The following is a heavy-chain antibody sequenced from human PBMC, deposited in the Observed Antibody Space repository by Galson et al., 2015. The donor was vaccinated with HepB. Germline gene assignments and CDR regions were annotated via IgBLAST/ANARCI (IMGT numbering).Heavy chain of an antibody. J-gene: IGHJ3*02. CDR2: ISSSNYYI. V-gene: IGHV3-21*06. D-gene: IGHD3-22*01. CDR3: AREASSGNYAEAFDI. Sequence: SLRLSCAASGFKFSDYTTNWVRQAPGKGLEWVSSISSSNYYIYYADSVKGRFTTSRDNAKNSVFLQMNSLGAEDAAVYYCAREASSGNYAEAFDIWGQGTLVTVSS. CDR1: GFKFSDYT.